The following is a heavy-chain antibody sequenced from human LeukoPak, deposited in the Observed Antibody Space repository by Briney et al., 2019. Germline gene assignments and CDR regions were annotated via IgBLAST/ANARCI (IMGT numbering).Heavy chain of an antibody. Sequence: GRSLRLSCAASGFTFSSYSMNWVRQAPGKGLEWVSYISSSSSTIYYADSVKGRFTISRDNAKNSLYLQMNSLRDEDTAVYYCARVPYGSGSYYPDYWGQGTLVTVSS. CDR3: ARVPYGSGSYYPDY. V-gene: IGHV3-48*02. D-gene: IGHD3-10*01. CDR1: GFTFSSYS. J-gene: IGHJ4*02. CDR2: ISSSSSTI.